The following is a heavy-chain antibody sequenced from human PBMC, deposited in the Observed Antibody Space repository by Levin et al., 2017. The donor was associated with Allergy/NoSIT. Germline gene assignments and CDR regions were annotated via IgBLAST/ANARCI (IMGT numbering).Heavy chain of an antibody. J-gene: IGHJ6*02. CDR3: TTDHGDSSSSHYYYYGMDG. CDR2: IKSKTDGGTT. V-gene: IGHV3-15*01. CDR1: GFPFSNAW. D-gene: IGHD6-6*01. Sequence: LSLPCAASGFPFSNAWMSWVRQAPGKGLEWVGRIKSKTDGGTTDYAAPVKGRFTISRDDSKNTLYLQMNSLKTEDTAVYYCTTDHGDSSSSHYYYYGMDGWGQGTTVTVSS.